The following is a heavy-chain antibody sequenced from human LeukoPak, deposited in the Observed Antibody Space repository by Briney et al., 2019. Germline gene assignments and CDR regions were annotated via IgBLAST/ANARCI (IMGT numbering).Heavy chain of an antibody. CDR3: TRDGHAPRSPYYFDY. CDR1: GDYFSSNSAA. CDR2: AYYRSKWYI. V-gene: IGHV6-1*01. Sequence: LSQTLSLTCAISGDYFSSNSAAWDWIRQSPSRGLEWLGRAYYRSKWYIDYAISVKSRITINPDTSKNQFSLQLNSVTPEDTAVYYCTRDGHAPRSPYYFDYWGQGTLVTVSS. J-gene: IGHJ4*02.